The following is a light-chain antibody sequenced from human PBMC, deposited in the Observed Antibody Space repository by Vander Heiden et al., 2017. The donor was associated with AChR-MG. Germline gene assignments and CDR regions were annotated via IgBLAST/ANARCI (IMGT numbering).Light chain of an antibody. Sequence: DIQMTQSRSTLSASVGGRVTITCRASQSIGRWVAWYQQKPGKDPELLIYDASSLKSGVPSSFSGSGSGTEFTLTISSLQPDDLATYYCQQYNSNPPTFGQGTKVEIK. J-gene: IGKJ1*01. CDR1: QSIGRW. V-gene: IGKV1-5*01. CDR3: QQYNSNPPT. CDR2: DAS.